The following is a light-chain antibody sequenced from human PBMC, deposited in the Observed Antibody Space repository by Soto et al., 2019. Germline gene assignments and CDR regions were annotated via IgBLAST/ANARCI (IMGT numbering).Light chain of an antibody. V-gene: IGKV1D-12*01. J-gene: IGKJ3*01. CDR1: QGISSW. Sequence: DIQMTQSPSSVSASVGDRVTITCRASQGISSWVAWYQQKPGKAPKLLIYAASSLQSGVPSRFSGSGSGTDFTLTISSLQTEDFATYYCQQANSFPHTFGPGTKVDIK. CDR3: QQANSFPHT. CDR2: AAS.